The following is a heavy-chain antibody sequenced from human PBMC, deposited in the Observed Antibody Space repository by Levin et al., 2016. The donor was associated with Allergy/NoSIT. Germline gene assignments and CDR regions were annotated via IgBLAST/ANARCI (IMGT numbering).Heavy chain of an antibody. J-gene: IGHJ3*02. CDR2: INPNSGGT. V-gene: IGHV1-2*06. CDR3: ARGWYDFWSGYYPTDAFDI. D-gene: IGHD3-3*01. Sequence: WVRQAPGQGLEWMGRINPNSGGTNYAQKFQGRVTMTRDTSISTAYMELSRLRSDDTAVYYCARGWYDFWSGYYPTDAFDIWGQGTMVTVS.